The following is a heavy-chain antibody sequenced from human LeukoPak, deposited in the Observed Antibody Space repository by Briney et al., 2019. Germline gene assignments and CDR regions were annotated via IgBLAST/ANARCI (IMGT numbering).Heavy chain of an antibody. D-gene: IGHD2-2*01. V-gene: IGHV5-51*01. Sequence: GESLKISCKGSGYTITSYWIGWVRQMPGKGLEWMGIIHPGDSDTRYSPSFQGQVNISADKSISTAYLQWSSLKASDTAMYYCARLGEAVVVPAARPFDYWGRGTLVTVSS. CDR2: IHPGDSDT. CDR3: ARLGEAVVVPAARPFDY. CDR1: GYTITSYW. J-gene: IGHJ4*02.